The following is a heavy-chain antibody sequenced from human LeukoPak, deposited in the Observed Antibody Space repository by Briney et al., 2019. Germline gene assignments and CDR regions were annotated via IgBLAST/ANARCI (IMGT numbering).Heavy chain of an antibody. CDR2: IKQDGSEK. V-gene: IGHV3-7*01. D-gene: IGHD6-19*01. CDR3: ARDSHNGWLAGGHYFDY. CDR1: GFTFSSYW. Sequence: SGGSLRLSCAASGFTFSSYWMSWVRQAPGKGLEWVANIKQDGSEKYYVDSVKGRFTISRDNAKNSLYLQMNSLRAEDTAVYYCARDSHNGWLAGGHYFDYWGQGTLVTVSS. J-gene: IGHJ4*02.